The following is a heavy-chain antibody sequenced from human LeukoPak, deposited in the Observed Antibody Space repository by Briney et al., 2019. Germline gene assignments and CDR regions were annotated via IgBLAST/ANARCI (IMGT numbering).Heavy chain of an antibody. CDR3: AKDINDYFDY. J-gene: IGHJ4*02. D-gene: IGHD3-10*01. CDR1: GFTFSSYA. CDR2: ISGSGGST. Sequence: GGSLRLSCEASGFTFSSYAMSWVRQAPGKGLEWVSAISGSGGSTYYADSVKGRFTISRDNSKNTLYLQMNSLRADDTAVYYCAKDINDYFDYWGQGTLVTVSS. V-gene: IGHV3-23*01.